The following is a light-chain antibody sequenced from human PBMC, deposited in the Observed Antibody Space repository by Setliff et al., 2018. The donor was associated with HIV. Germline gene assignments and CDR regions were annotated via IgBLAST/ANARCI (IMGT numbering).Light chain of an antibody. CDR3: CSYTRGSTYV. Sequence: QSALTQPASVSGSPGQSITISCTGTSSDIGRYNYVSWYQKYPGRGPTLVIFDVSERPSGVSNRFSGSKSGNTASLIISGLQPDDEADYYCCSYTRGSTYVFGSGTKVTVL. J-gene: IGLJ1*01. CDR1: SSDIGRYNY. CDR2: DVS. V-gene: IGLV2-14*03.